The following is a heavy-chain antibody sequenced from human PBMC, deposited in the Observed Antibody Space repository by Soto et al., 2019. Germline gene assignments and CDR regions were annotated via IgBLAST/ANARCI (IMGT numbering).Heavy chain of an antibody. CDR3: ARDGRPYDYGMDV. CDR1: VYPFTGYG. V-gene: IGHV1-18*01. Sequence: XPVEVACKASVYPFTGYGISWVRPAPGQRLGWMGWISAYNGNTNYAQKLQGRVTMTTDTSTSTAYMELRSLRSDDTAVYYWARDGRPYDYGMDVWGQGNTVTVSS. CDR2: ISAYNGNT. J-gene: IGHJ6*02.